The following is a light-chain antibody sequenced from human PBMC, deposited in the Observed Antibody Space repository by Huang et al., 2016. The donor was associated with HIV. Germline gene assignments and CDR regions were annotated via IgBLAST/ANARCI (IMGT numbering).Light chain of an antibody. Sequence: DIQMTQSPSSLSAFVGDTVTITCRASQGISNSVAWYQQKPGKAPKLLLYSTSRLESGVPSSVRGGGSGTDYTLTSNSLQPDDFATYYCQQYYTSPTFGQGSKVEIK. J-gene: IGKJ1*01. CDR2: STS. CDR3: QQYYTSPT. CDR1: QGISNS. V-gene: IGKV1-NL1*01.